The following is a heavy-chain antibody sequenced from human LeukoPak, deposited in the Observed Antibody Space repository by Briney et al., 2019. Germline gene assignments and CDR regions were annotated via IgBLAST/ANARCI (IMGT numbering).Heavy chain of an antibody. CDR3: AKIWFAEYSYFDL. J-gene: IGHJ2*01. D-gene: IGHD3-10*01. V-gene: IGHV3-23*01. CDR2: ISGSGGST. Sequence: GGSLRLSCAASGFTFNNYAMTWVRQAPGRGLEGVSGISGSGGSTYYADSVKGRFTISRDNSKNTLSLQMNSLKAEDTAVYYCAKIWFAEYSYFDLWGRGTLVTVSS. CDR1: GFTFNNYA.